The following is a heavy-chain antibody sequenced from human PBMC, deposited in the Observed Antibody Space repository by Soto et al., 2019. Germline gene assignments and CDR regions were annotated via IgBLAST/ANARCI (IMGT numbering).Heavy chain of an antibody. CDR2: IYSGGNT. J-gene: IGHJ5*02. CDR3: ARTYIGSSGLWFDP. Sequence: GGSLRLSCAASGFTGSSNYMNWVRQAPGKGLEWVSVIYSGGNTYYADSVKGRFTISRDNSKNTVLLQMNSLRAEDTAVYYCARTYIGSSGLWFDPWGQGTLVTVSS. CDR1: GFTGSSNY. V-gene: IGHV3-53*01. D-gene: IGHD1-26*01.